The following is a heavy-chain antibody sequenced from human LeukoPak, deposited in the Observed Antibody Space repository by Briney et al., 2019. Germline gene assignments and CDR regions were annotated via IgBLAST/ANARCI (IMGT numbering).Heavy chain of an antibody. D-gene: IGHD5-12*01. Sequence: GGSLRLSCAASGFTVSFKYMSWVRQAPGKGLEWVSVFFGDGSTYYADSVKGRFTISRDNSKTTLYLQITSLRVEDTAVYYCASGGSGYDFLYAFDIWGQGTMVTVSA. J-gene: IGHJ3*02. CDR1: GFTVSFKY. CDR2: FFGDGST. CDR3: ASGGSGYDFLYAFDI. V-gene: IGHV3-53*01.